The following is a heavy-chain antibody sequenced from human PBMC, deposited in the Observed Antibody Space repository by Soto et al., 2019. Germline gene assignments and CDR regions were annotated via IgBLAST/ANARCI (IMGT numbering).Heavy chain of an antibody. D-gene: IGHD6-6*01. Sequence: QAGGSLRLSCAASGFTFSSYWMHWVRQAPGKGLVWVSRINSDGSSTSYADSVKGRFTISRDNAKNTLYLQMNSLRAEDTAVYYCARALWKQLVRDAFDIWGQGTMVTVSS. J-gene: IGHJ3*02. V-gene: IGHV3-74*01. CDR3: ARALWKQLVRDAFDI. CDR1: GFTFSSYW. CDR2: INSDGSST.